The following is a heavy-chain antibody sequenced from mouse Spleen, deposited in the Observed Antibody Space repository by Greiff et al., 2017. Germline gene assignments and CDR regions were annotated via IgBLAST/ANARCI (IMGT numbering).Heavy chain of an antibody. CDR2: IYPGSGST. D-gene: IGHD2-1*01. V-gene: IGHV1-55*01. CDR3: ARGGYDGSYFDY. Sequence: QVQLQQPGAELVKPGASVKMSCKASGYTFTSYWITWVKQRPGQGLEWIGDIYPGSGSTNYNEKFKSKATLTVDTSSSTAYMQLSSLTSEDSAVYYCARGGYDGSYFDYWGQGTTLTVSS. CDR1: GYTFTSYW. J-gene: IGHJ2*01.